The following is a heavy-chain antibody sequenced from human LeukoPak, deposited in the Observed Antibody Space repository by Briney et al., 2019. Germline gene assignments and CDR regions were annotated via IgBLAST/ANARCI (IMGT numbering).Heavy chain of an antibody. CDR1: GFNFCGFS. V-gene: IGHV3-48*01. D-gene: IGHD3-10*01. Sequence: GGSLRLSCAASGFNFCGFSMNWVRQAPGTGLEWGAWIKSSGSDTDYADSVRGRLTISRNNAKNSLYLQMNSLRVEDTAVYHCARGDGSTDYSDHRLRYWGRGTLVTVSS. CDR2: IKSSGSDT. J-gene: IGHJ4*02. CDR3: ARGDGSTDYSDHRLRY.